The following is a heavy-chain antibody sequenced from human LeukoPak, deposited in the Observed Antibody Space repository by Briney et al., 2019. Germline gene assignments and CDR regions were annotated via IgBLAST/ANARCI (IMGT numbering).Heavy chain of an antibody. Sequence: GGSLRLSCAASGFTFSDYWMSWMRQAPGKGLEWVANIKQDGSEKYYVDSVKGRFTISRDNAKNSLYLQMNSLRAEDAAVYYCARDRGDYYDSSGYHTWGQGTLVTVSS. V-gene: IGHV3-7*01. J-gene: IGHJ5*02. CDR1: GFTFSDYW. D-gene: IGHD3-22*01. CDR3: ARDRGDYYDSSGYHT. CDR2: IKQDGSEK.